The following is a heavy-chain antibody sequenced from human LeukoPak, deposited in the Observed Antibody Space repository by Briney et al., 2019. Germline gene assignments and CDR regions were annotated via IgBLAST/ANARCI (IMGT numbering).Heavy chain of an antibody. CDR1: GGSISSYY. D-gene: IGHD3-3*01. CDR3: ARVFWSGYSFPNWFDP. CDR2: IYYSGST. J-gene: IGHJ5*02. Sequence: SETLSLTCTVSGGSISSYYWSWIRQPPGKGLEWIGYIYYSGSTYYNPSLKSRVTMSVDTSKNQFSLKLSSVTAVDTAVYYCARVFWSGYSFPNWFDPWGQETLVTVSS. V-gene: IGHV4-59*12.